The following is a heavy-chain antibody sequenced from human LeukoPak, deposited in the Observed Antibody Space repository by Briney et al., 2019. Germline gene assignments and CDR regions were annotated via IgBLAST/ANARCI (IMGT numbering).Heavy chain of an antibody. J-gene: IGHJ5*02. CDR1: GGSISSNSYN. Sequence: SETLSLTCTVSGGSISSNSYNWVWNRQPPGKGLEWIMRNYYNSNSYSNPNLQSRVTISVYTTKNHFNLRLSTVTAADTSVYSCAISEAARVGDYREYSSSIRKSHSWYDPWGQGTLVTVSS. V-gene: IGHV4-39*06. CDR3: AISEAARVGDYREYSSSIRKSHSWYDP. CDR2: NYYNSNS. D-gene: IGHD6-6*01.